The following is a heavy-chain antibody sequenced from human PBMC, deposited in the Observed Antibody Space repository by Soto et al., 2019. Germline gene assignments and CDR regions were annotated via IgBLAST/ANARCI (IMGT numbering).Heavy chain of an antibody. CDR1: GFTFSSYA. Sequence: EVQLLESGGGLVQPGGSLRLSCAASGFTFSSYAMSWVRQAPGKGLEWVSSISTSGGSTYYADSVKGRFTISRDNSNNTLYLQMNSLRAEDTAVYYCSLSDRYYGMDVWGLGTTVNVSS. CDR3: SLSDRYYGMDV. CDR2: ISTSGGST. J-gene: IGHJ6*02. V-gene: IGHV3-23*01.